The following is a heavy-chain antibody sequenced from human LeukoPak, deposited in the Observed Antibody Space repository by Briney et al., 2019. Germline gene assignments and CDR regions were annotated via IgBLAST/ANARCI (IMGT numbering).Heavy chain of an antibody. D-gene: IGHD6-13*01. CDR1: GGPISSYY. V-gene: IGHV4-59*01. Sequence: SETLSLTCTVSGGPISSYYWSWIRQPPGKGLEWIGYIYYSGSTNYNPSLKSRVTISVDTSKNQFSLKLSSVTAADTAVYYCARGPFSSWYYFDYWGQGTLVTVSS. J-gene: IGHJ4*02. CDR3: ARGPFSSWYYFDY. CDR2: IYYSGST.